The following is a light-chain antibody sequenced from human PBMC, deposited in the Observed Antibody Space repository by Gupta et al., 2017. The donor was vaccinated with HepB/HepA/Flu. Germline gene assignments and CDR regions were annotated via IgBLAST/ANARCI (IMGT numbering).Light chain of an antibody. J-gene: IGLJ2*01. CDR2: YND. Sequence: QSVLTHSTSVSWTPGQRVTLSCSGSSSNVGRNNVNWYQQRPGTAPKLLIYYNDERPSGVPDRISGSKSGTSASLAISGLQSEDEADYYCAAWDTSRNVVVFGGGTKLTVL. V-gene: IGLV1-44*01. CDR1: SSNVGRNN. CDR3: AAWDTSRNVVV.